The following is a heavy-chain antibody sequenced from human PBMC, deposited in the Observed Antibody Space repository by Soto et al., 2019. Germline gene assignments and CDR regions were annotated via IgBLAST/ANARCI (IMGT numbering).Heavy chain of an antibody. D-gene: IGHD6-13*01. V-gene: IGHV1-3*01. CDR2: INAANGNT. CDR3: ARDNEDSSSWY. J-gene: IGHJ4*02. CDR1: GYIFTNYA. Sequence: ASLKVSCKASGYIFTNYAMHWVRQAPGQRLEWMGWINAANGNTKYSQKFQGRVTMTTDTSTSTAYMELRSLRSDDTAVYYCARDNEDSSSWYWGQGTLDTVSS.